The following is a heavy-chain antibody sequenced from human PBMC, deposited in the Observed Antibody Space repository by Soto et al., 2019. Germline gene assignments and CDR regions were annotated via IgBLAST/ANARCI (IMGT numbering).Heavy chain of an antibody. Sequence: HPGGSLRLSCAASGFTFSSYAMHWVRQAPGKGLEWVAVISYDGSNKYYADSVKGRFTISRDNSKNTLYLQMNSLRAEDTAVYYCARADRRGHVNYGMDVWGQGTTVTVSS. V-gene: IGHV3-30-3*01. CDR1: GFTFSSYA. J-gene: IGHJ6*02. CDR2: ISYDGSNK. D-gene: IGHD3-10*01. CDR3: ARADRRGHVNYGMDV.